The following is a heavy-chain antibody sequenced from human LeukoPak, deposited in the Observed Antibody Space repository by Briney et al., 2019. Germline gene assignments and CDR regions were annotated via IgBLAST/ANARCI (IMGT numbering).Heavy chain of an antibody. V-gene: IGHV4-59*01. CDR3: ARTTEGGYSYGSFYYYYMDV. Sequence: SETLSLTCTVSGGSISSYYWSWIRQPPGKGLEWIGFIYYSGSTNYNPSLKSRVTISVHTSKNQFSLKLSSVTAADTAVYYCARTTEGGYSYGSFYYYYMDVWGKGATVTISS. D-gene: IGHD5-18*01. CDR2: IYYSGST. CDR1: GGSISSYY. J-gene: IGHJ6*03.